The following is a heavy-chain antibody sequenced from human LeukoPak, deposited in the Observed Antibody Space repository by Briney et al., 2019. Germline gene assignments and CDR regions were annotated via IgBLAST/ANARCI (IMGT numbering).Heavy chain of an antibody. CDR2: ISRTGTYT. Sequence: QAGGPLRPSCAASGFGFSSHERNWAPKAQGKGLEWVSYISRTGTYTYYSDSVKGRFTISRDNTRNSVFLQMESLRAEDTALYYCARDVITATDTAFWGQGTLVTVSS. D-gene: IGHD6-25*01. J-gene: IGHJ4*02. V-gene: IGHV3-48*03. CDR1: GFGFSSHE. CDR3: ARDVITATDTAF.